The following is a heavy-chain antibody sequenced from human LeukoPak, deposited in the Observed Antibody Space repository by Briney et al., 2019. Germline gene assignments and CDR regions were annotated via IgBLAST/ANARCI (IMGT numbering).Heavy chain of an antibody. J-gene: IGHJ2*01. V-gene: IGHV4-59*11. CDR3: ARVFYYGSGTFDL. D-gene: IGHD3-10*01. Sequence: SETLSLTCTVSGGSLSSHYWTRIRQPPGKGLEWIGYIYYSGSTTYNPSLRSRVTISVDTSKNQFSLKLSSVTAADTAVYYFARVFYYGSGTFDLWGRGTLVTVSS. CDR2: IYYSGST. CDR1: GGSLSSHY.